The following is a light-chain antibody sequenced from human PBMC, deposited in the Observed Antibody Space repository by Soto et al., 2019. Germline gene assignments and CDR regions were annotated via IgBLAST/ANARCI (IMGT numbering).Light chain of an antibody. Sequence: DVQMTQSPSSVSASVGDRVTITCRASQLISSWLAWYQQKPGTPPKLLIYAASNLESGVPSRFSGSESGTEFTLTISSLQPEDFATYFCQQAASFPLTFGGGTRWIS. CDR2: AAS. V-gene: IGKV1-12*01. CDR3: QQAASFPLT. CDR1: QLISSW. J-gene: IGKJ4*01.